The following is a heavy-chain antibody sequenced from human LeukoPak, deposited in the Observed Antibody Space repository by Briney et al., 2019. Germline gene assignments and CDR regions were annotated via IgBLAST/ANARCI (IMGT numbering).Heavy chain of an antibody. J-gene: IGHJ6*02. Sequence: GGSLRLSCAASGFSFSSYAMHWVRQVPVKGPEWMAYISYDESKKYYADSVKDRFTISRDNSKNTLSLQMNSLRAEDTAVYYCARDGDFWSGYFNDPYYYYGMDVWGQGTTVTVSS. V-gene: IGHV3-30-3*01. CDR1: GFSFSSYA. CDR2: ISYDESKK. CDR3: ARDGDFWSGYFNDPYYYYGMDV. D-gene: IGHD3-3*01.